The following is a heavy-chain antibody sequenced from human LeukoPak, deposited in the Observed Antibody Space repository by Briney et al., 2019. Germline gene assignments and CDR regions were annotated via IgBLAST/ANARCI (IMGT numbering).Heavy chain of an antibody. V-gene: IGHV1-18*01. CDR3: ARDVRRIAVAGPEFDY. Sequence: ASVKVSCKASGYTFTSYGISWVRQAPGQGLEWMGWISAYNGNTNYAQKLQGRVTMTTDTSTSTAYMELRSLRSDDTAVYYCARDVRRIAVAGPEFDYWGQGTLVAVSS. CDR1: GYTFTSYG. D-gene: IGHD6-19*01. CDR2: ISAYNGNT. J-gene: IGHJ4*02.